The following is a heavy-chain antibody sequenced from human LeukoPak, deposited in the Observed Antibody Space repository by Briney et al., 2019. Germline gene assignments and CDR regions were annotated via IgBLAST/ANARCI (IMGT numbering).Heavy chain of an antibody. CDR3: ARGTSSSSEYWYFDL. V-gene: IGHV4-39*07. J-gene: IGHJ2*01. D-gene: IGHD6-6*01. Sequence: PSETLSLTCTVSGGSISSSSYYWGWIRQPPWKGLEWIGSIYYSGSTYYNPSLKSRVTISVDTSKNQFSLKLSSVTAADTAVYYCARGTSSSSEYWYFDLWGRGTLVTVSS. CDR2: IYYSGST. CDR1: GGSISSSSYY.